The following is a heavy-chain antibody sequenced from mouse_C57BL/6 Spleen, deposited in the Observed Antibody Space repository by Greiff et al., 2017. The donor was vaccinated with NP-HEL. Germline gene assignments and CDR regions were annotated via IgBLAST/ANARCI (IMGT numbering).Heavy chain of an antibody. CDR2: INPNYGTT. V-gene: IGHV1-39*01. CDR1: GYSFTDYN. CDR3: ARGAYSNYAMDY. Sequence: EVQLQQSGPELVKPGASVKISCKASGYSFTDYNLTWVKQSNGKSLEWIGVINPNYGTTSSNQKFKGKATLTVDQSSSTAYMQLNSLTSEDSAVYYCARGAYSNYAMDYWGQGTSVTVSS. D-gene: IGHD2-5*01. J-gene: IGHJ4*01.